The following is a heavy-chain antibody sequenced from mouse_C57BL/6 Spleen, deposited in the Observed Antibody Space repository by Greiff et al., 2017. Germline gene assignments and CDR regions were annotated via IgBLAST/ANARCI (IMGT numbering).Heavy chain of an antibody. D-gene: IGHD2-13*01. CDR1: GYAFSSSW. J-gene: IGHJ4*01. CDR3: ASDYSYAMDY. V-gene: IGHV1-82*01. Sequence: QVQLQQSGPELVKPGASVKISCKASGYAFSSSWMNWVKQRPGKGLEWIGRIYPGDGDTNYNGKFKGKATLTADKSSSPAYMQLSSLTSEDSAVYFCASDYSYAMDYWGQGTSVTVSS. CDR2: IYPGDGDT.